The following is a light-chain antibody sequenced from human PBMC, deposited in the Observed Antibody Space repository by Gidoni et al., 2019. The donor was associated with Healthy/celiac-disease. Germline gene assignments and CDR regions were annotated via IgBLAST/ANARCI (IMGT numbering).Light chain of an antibody. V-gene: IGKV3-20*01. CDR2: GAS. CDR3: QQYGSSPPWT. J-gene: IGKJ1*01. Sequence: VLTLSPRTLSLSPGERATLSCRASQSVSSSYLAWYQQKPGQAPRLLIYGASSRATGIPDRFSGSGSGTDFTLTISRLEPEDFAVYYCQQYGSSPPWTFGQGTKVEIK. CDR1: QSVSSSY.